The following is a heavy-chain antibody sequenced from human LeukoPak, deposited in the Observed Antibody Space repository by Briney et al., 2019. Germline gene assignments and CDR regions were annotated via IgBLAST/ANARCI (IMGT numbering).Heavy chain of an antibody. CDR1: GYTFTDYQ. CDR2: INPSGGST. Sequence: ASVKVSCKASGYTFTDYQIHWVRQAPGQGLELMGIINPSGGSTSYAQKFQGRVTMTRDTSTSTVYTELSSLRSEDTAVYYCAREAVLGGLDVWGQGTTVTGFS. J-gene: IGHJ6*02. CDR3: AREAVLGGLDV. V-gene: IGHV1-46*01. D-gene: IGHD2-8*02.